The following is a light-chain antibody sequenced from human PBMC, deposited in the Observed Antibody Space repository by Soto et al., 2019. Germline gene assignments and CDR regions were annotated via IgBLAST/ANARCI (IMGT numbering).Light chain of an antibody. CDR3: QHYYTSYPT. J-gene: IGKJ1*01. CDR2: GES. V-gene: IGKV3-20*01. CDR1: QSVTSNY. Sequence: EIVLTQSPGTLSLSPGERATLSCGASQSVTSNYLAWYQQKPGQAARLRIFGESTRATGIPDRFSGSASGTDFTLTISRLEPEDFAVYYCQHYYTSYPTFGQGTKVDIK.